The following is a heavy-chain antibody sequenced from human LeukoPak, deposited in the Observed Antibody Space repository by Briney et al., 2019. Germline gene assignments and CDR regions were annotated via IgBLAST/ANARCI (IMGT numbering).Heavy chain of an antibody. Sequence: GGSLRLSCAASGFTFSNYGMHWVRQAPGKGLEWVAFIRYDGSNKYYADSVKGRFIISRDNSKNTLYLQMSSVRAEDTAVYYCANENGGPDYWGQGTLVTVSS. CDR1: GFTFSNYG. J-gene: IGHJ4*02. D-gene: IGHD3-10*01. V-gene: IGHV3-30*02. CDR2: IRYDGSNK. CDR3: ANENGGPDY.